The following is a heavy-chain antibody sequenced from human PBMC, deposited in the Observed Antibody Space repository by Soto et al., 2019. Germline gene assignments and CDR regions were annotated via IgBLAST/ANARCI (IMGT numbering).Heavy chain of an antibody. J-gene: IGHJ6*03. CDR3: AASTGFSPTANFYYYYMDV. CDR2: IVVGSGNT. CDR1: GFTFTSSA. V-gene: IGHV1-58*02. Sequence: SVKVSCKASGFTFTSSAMQWVRQARGQRLEWIGWIVVGSGNTNYAQKFQERVTITRDMSTSTAYMELSSLRSEDTAVYYCAASTGFSPTANFYYYYMDVWGKGTTVTVSS. D-gene: IGHD4-17*01.